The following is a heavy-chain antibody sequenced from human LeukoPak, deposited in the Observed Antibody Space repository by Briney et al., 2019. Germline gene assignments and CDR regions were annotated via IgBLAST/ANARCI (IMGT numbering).Heavy chain of an antibody. V-gene: IGHV1-18*01. CDR3: ARDLWFGEFRGDNWFDP. CDR2: ISAYNGNT. J-gene: IGHJ5*02. CDR1: GYTFTSYG. Sequence: ASVKVSCKASGYTFTSYGISWVRQAPGQGLEWMGWISAYNGNTNYAQKFQGRVTITADESTSTAYMELSNLRSEDTAVYYCARDLWFGEFRGDNWFDPWGQGTLVTVSS. D-gene: IGHD3-10*01.